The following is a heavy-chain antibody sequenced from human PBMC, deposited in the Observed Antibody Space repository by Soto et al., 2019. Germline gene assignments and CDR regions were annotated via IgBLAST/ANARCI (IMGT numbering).Heavy chain of an antibody. D-gene: IGHD6-6*01. V-gene: IGHV6-1*01. Sequence: SQSLSLTCAISGDSVSSNSAAWNWVRQSPSRGLEWLGRTYYRSKWNNDYAVSVKSRITINPDTSKNQFSLQLNSVTPEDTAVYYCAREYSSSPGGFDPWGQGTLDTVSS. CDR2: TYYRSKWNN. CDR1: GDSVSSNSAA. J-gene: IGHJ5*02. CDR3: AREYSSSPGGFDP.